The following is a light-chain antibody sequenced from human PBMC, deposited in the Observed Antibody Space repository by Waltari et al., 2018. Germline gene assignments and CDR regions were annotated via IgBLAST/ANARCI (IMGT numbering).Light chain of an antibody. CDR3: QHSYTTPYT. V-gene: IGKV1-39*01. Sequence: DIQMPQSPSSLSASVGDRVPITCRASQTIENYLNWYQQKPGKAPKVLIYGASRLQSGVPSRFSGSGSGTDFTLAISSLQLEDFATYYCQHSYTTPYTFGQGTKLQIK. CDR2: GAS. J-gene: IGKJ2*01. CDR1: QTIENY.